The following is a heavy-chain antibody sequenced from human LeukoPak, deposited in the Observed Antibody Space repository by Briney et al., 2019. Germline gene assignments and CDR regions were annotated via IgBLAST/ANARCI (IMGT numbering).Heavy chain of an antibody. CDR1: GFTFSSYW. J-gene: IGHJ6*02. V-gene: IGHV3-74*01. Sequence: GGSLRLSCAASGFTFSSYWMHWVRQAPGKGLVWVSRINSDGSSTSYADSVKGRFTISRDNAKNTLYLQMNSLRAEDTAVYYCARDRADRILWFGDGLEYGMDVWGQGTTVTVSS. CDR3: ARDRADRILWFGDGLEYGMDV. CDR2: INSDGSST. D-gene: IGHD3-10*01.